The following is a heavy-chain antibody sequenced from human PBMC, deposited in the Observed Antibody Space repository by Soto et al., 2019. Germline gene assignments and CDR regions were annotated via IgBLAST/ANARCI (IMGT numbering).Heavy chain of an antibody. D-gene: IGHD5-18*01. Sequence: GGSLRLSCAASGFTFSSYAMHWVRQAPGKGLEWVAVISYDGSNKYYADSVKGRFTISRDNSKNTLYLQMNSLRAEDTAVYYCARDSGEDTARYVPHNWLDPWGQGTLVTVSS. CDR1: GFTFSSYA. CDR2: ISYDGSNK. V-gene: IGHV3-30-3*01. J-gene: IGHJ5*02. CDR3: ARDSGEDTARYVPHNWLDP.